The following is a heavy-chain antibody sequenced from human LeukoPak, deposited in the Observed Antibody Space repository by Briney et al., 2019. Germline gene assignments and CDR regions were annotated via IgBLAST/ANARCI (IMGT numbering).Heavy chain of an antibody. J-gene: IGHJ6*03. CDR3: AIEYSSSSRISAYYYYMDV. D-gene: IGHD6-6*01. CDR1: GFTFSDYS. Sequence: GGSLRLSCATSGFTFSDYSMTWVRQAPGKGLEWVSVIYSGGSTYYADSVKGRFTISRDNSKNTLYLQMNSLRAEDTAVYYCAIEYSSSSRISAYYYYMDVWGKGTTVTVSS. V-gene: IGHV3-66*02. CDR2: IYSGGST.